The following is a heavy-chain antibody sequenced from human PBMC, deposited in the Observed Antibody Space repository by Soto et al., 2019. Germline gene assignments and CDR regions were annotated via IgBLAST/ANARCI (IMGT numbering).Heavy chain of an antibody. J-gene: IGHJ4*02. D-gene: IGHD2-8*01. Sequence: GGSLSLSCAASGFTFSSYSMNWVRQAPGKGLEWVSSISSSSSYIYYADSVKGRFTISRDNAKNSLYLQMNSLRAEDTAVYYCARDRFQTCPCTFDYWGQGTLVTVSA. CDR3: ARDRFQTCPCTFDY. V-gene: IGHV3-21*01. CDR1: GFTFSSYS. CDR2: ISSSSSYI.